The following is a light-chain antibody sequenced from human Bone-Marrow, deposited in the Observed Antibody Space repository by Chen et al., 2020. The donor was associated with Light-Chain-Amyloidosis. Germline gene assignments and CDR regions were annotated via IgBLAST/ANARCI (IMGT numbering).Light chain of an antibody. CDR3: QVWDRSSDRPV. V-gene: IGLV3-21*02. CDR2: DDS. J-gene: IGLJ3*02. CDR1: NIGSTS. Sequence: SYVLTQPSSVSVAPGQTATIACGGNNIGSTSVHWYQQTPGQAPLLVVNDDSDRPSGIPKRLSGSNAGNTATLTSSRVGAGDEADYYCQVWDRSSDRPVFGGGTKLTVL.